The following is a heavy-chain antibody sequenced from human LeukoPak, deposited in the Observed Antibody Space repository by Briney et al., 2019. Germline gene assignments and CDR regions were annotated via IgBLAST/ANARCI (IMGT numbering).Heavy chain of an antibody. CDR1: GGSLNNSY. CDR2: IYYAGST. J-gene: IGHJ4*02. CDR3: ARAWGFVDY. Sequence: PWETLSLTCNVSGGSLNNSYWSWIRQPPGKGLEWLGSIYYAGSTNYNPSLKSRVTVSVDTSKNQFSLKLTSVTAADTAVYYCARAWGFVDYWGQGTLLTVFS. V-gene: IGHV4-59*01. D-gene: IGHD7-27*01.